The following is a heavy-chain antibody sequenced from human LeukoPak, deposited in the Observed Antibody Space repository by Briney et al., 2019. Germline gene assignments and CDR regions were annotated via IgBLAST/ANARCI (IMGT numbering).Heavy chain of an antibody. J-gene: IGHJ3*02. CDR1: GGSISSYY. CDR2: IYTSGST. Sequence: PSETLSLTCTVSGGSISSYYWSWIRQPPGKGLEWIGRIYTSGSTNYNPSLKSRVTMSVDTSKNQFSLKLSSVTAADTAVYYCARIRGDCSSTSCSDAFDIWGQGTMVTVSS. CDR3: ARIRGDCSSTSCSDAFDI. D-gene: IGHD2-2*01. V-gene: IGHV4-4*07.